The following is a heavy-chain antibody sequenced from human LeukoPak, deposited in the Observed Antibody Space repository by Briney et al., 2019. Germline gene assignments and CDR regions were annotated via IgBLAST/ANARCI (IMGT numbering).Heavy chain of an antibody. V-gene: IGHV1-46*01. CDR2: INPSGGST. Sequence: RRASVKVSCKASGYTFTRYYMHGVRQAPGQGLEWMGIINPSGGSTTYAQQFHGRVTMTRDTSTSTVYMELSSLRSEDTAVYHCARDGAYSGYEFDYWGQGTLVTVSS. D-gene: IGHD5-12*01. CDR1: GYTFTRYY. J-gene: IGHJ4*02. CDR3: ARDGAYSGYEFDY.